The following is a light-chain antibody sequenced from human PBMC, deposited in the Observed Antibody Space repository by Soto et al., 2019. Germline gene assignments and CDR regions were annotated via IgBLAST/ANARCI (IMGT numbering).Light chain of an antibody. Sequence: EMVLTHSQGTLSLSPGQRAPISCLVSQSVSSSYLAWYQQKPGQAPRLLIDGASSRATGIPDRFSGSGSGTDFTLIISRLEPEDFALYYCQQHDILPITFGQGTRLEI. CDR1: QSVSSSY. J-gene: IGKJ5*01. V-gene: IGKV3-20*01. CDR3: QQHDILPIT. CDR2: GAS.